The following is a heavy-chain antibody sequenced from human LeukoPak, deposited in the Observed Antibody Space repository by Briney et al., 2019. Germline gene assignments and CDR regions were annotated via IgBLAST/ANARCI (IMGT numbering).Heavy chain of an antibody. Sequence: ASVKVSCKASGGTFISYAISWVRQAPGQGLEWMGRINPNSGGTNYAQKFQGRVTMTRDTSISTAYMELSRLRSDDTAVYYCARAARGYSYGSYWFDPWGQGTLVTVSS. D-gene: IGHD5-18*01. CDR1: GGTFISYA. CDR3: ARAARGYSYGSYWFDP. CDR2: INPNSGGT. J-gene: IGHJ5*02. V-gene: IGHV1-2*06.